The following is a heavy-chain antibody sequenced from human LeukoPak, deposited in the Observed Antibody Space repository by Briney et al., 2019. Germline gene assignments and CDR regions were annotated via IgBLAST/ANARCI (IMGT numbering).Heavy chain of an antibody. V-gene: IGHV4-34*01. Sequence: PSETLSLTCAVYGGSFSGYYWSWIRQPPGKGLEWIGEINHSGSTNYNPSLKSRVTISVDTSKNQFSLKLSSVTAADTAVYYCARHNDILTGYYTDYWGQGTLVTVSS. CDR2: INHSGST. J-gene: IGHJ4*02. CDR3: ARHNDILTGYYTDY. CDR1: GGSFSGYY. D-gene: IGHD3-9*01.